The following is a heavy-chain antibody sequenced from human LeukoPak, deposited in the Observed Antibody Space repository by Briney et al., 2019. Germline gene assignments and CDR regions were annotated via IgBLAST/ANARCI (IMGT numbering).Heavy chain of an antibody. V-gene: IGHV4-61*01. D-gene: IGHD3-10*01. CDR3: ARSHLWFGELLNYFDY. CDR2: IYYSGST. CDR1: GGSVSSGSYY. J-gene: IGHJ4*02. Sequence: SETLSLTCTVSGGSVSSGSYYWGWIRQPPGKGLEWIGYIYYSGSTNYNPSLKSRVTISVDTSKNQFSLKLSSVTAADTAVYYCARSHLWFGELLNYFDYWGQGTLVTVSS.